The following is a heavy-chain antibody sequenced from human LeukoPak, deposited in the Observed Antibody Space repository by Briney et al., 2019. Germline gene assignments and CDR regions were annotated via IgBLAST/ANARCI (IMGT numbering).Heavy chain of an antibody. Sequence: SQTLSLTCTVSGGSISSGSYYWSWIRQPAGKGLEWIGRIYTSGSTNYNPSLKSRVTISVDTSKNQFSLKLSSVTAADTAVYYCASENFDYELEGGQGTLVTVSS. CDR2: IYTSGST. V-gene: IGHV4-61*02. CDR3: ASENFDYELE. J-gene: IGHJ4*02. D-gene: IGHD4-17*01. CDR1: GGSISSGSYY.